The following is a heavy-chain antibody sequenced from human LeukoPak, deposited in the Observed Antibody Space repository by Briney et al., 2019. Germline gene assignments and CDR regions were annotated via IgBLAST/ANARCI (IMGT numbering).Heavy chain of an antibody. D-gene: IGHD5-18*01. CDR2: ITGSGGNT. CDR3: ARDGNSYGFDY. J-gene: IGHJ4*02. Sequence: GGSLRLSCAASGFTFSSYAMSWVRQAPGKGLEWVSAITGSGGNTFHADSVKGRFTISRDNAKNSLYLQMNSLRAEDTAVYYCARDGNSYGFDYWGQGTLVTVSS. CDR1: GFTFSSYA. V-gene: IGHV3-23*01.